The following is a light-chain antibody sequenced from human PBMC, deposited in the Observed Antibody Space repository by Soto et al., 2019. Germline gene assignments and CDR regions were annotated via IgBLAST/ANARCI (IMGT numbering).Light chain of an antibody. Sequence: EVVVTQSQATLSVSLGGRATLSCRARQSVRTTLAWYQQKPGQAPRLLIYAASTRAAGIPARFSGSGSGTEFTLTITSMQSEDVAVYYCQQYNNWPPLTFGGGTKVEIK. CDR3: QQYNNWPPLT. V-gene: IGKV3-15*01. J-gene: IGKJ4*01. CDR1: QSVRTT. CDR2: AAS.